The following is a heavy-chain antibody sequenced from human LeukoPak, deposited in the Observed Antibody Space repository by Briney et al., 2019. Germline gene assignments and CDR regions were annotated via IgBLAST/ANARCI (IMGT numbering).Heavy chain of an antibody. CDR1: GYTSTSYA. CDR2: INAGNGNT. J-gene: IGHJ3*02. V-gene: IGHV1-3*01. D-gene: IGHD3-10*01. CDR3: AVEVLLKARGAFDI. Sequence: GASVKVSCKASGYTSTSYAMHWVRQAPGQRLEWMGWINAGNGNTKYSQKFQGRVTITRDTSASTAYMELSSLRSEDTAVYYCAVEVLLKARGAFDIWGQGTMVTVSS.